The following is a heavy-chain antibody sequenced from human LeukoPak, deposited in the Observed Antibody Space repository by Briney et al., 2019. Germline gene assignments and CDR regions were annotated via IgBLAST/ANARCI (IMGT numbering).Heavy chain of an antibody. CDR3: ARDGTMVHFDY. CDR1: GFTFSSYA. J-gene: IGHJ4*02. CDR2: ISYDGSSK. V-gene: IGHV3-30*04. D-gene: IGHD3-10*01. Sequence: GGSLRLSCAASGFTFSSYAMHWVRQAPGKGLEWVAVISYDGSSKYYADSVKGRFTISRDNSKNTLYLQMNSLRAEDTAVYYCARDGTMVHFDYWGQGTLVTVSS.